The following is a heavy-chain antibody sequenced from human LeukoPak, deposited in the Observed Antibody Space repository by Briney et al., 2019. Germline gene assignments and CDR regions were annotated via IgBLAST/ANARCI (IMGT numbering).Heavy chain of an antibody. Sequence: PGGSLRLFCGAWGVTFSSYSMNWVRQAPGKGLEGVPFISSSSSYIYYADSVKGRFTISRDNAKNSLYLQMNSLRAEDTAVYYCARAPGYRSFLDYWGQGTLVTVSS. J-gene: IGHJ4*02. D-gene: IGHD6-13*01. CDR2: ISSSSSYI. V-gene: IGHV3-21*01. CDR1: GVTFSSYS. CDR3: ARAPGYRSFLDY.